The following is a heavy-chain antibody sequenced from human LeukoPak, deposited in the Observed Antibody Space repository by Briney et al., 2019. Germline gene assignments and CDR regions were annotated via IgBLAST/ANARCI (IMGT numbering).Heavy chain of an antibody. V-gene: IGHV4-38-2*02. CDR3: ARVVAVAGTEPFFDY. CDR2: IYHSGST. J-gene: IGHJ4*02. CDR1: GYSISSGYY. Sequence: SETLSLTCTVSGYSISSGYYWGWIRQPPGKGLEWIGSIYHSGSTYYNPSLKSRVTISVDTSKNQFSLKLSSVTAADTAVYYCARVVAVAGTEPFFDYWGQGTLVTVSS. D-gene: IGHD6-19*01.